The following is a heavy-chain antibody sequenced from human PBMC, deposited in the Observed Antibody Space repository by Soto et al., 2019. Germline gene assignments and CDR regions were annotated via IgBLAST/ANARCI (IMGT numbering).Heavy chain of an antibody. Sequence: EVQLAQSGAEVKKPGESLKISCKGSGYKFTSSWIGWVRQMPGKGLEWMGMIYPDDSDTRYSPSFQGQVTMSVDRSTSTAYLQWSSLKALDTAMYYCARDLLRLNAFDLWGQGTMVTVSP. CDR3: ARDLLRLNAFDL. V-gene: IGHV5-51*01. CDR2: IYPDDSDT. D-gene: IGHD3-16*01. J-gene: IGHJ3*01. CDR1: GYKFTSSW.